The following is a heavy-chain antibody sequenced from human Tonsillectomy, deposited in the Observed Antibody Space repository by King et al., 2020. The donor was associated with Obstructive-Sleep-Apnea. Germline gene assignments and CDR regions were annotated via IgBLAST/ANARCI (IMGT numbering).Heavy chain of an antibody. CDR3: ARSTYGTVIRGLTITEGWFDP. Sequence: VPLQESGPGLVKPSENLSLTCTVSGASISSYYWSWIRQPPGKGLEWIGYIYYTGTTNYNPSLKSRVTISVDTSKNQFSLRLSPVTAADTAIYYCARSTYGTVIRGLTITEGWFDPWGQGTLVTVSS. D-gene: IGHD3-10*01. J-gene: IGHJ5*02. CDR2: IYYTGTT. CDR1: GASISSYY. V-gene: IGHV4-59*01.